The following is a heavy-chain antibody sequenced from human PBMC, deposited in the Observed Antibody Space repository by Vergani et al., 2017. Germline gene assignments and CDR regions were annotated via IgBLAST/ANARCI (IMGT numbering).Heavy chain of an antibody. CDR3: ARVGTSSDRDYFDY. J-gene: IGHJ4*02. CDR2: INPNSGGT. V-gene: IGHV1-2*02. Sequence: QVQLVQSGAEVKKPGASVKVSCKASGYTFTDYFMHWVRQAPGQGLEWMGWINPNSGGTNYAPKFQGRVTMTRDTSISTAYMELSNLRSDDTAVYYCARVGTSSDRDYFDYWGQGTLVTVSS. D-gene: IGHD2-2*01. CDR1: GYTFTDYF.